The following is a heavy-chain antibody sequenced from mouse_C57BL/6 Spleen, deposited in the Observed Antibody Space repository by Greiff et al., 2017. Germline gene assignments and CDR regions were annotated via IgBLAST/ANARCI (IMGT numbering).Heavy chain of an antibody. CDR2: INPSSGYT. CDR3: ASDYYGSSYYFDY. J-gene: IGHJ2*01. Sequence: VKLMESGAELAKPGASVKLSCKASGYTFTSYWMHWVKQRPGQGLEWIGYINPSSGYTKYNQKFKDKATWTADKSSSTAYMQLSSLTYEDSAVYYCASDYYGSSYYFDYWGQGTTLTVSS. D-gene: IGHD1-1*01. V-gene: IGHV1-7*01. CDR1: GYTFTSYW.